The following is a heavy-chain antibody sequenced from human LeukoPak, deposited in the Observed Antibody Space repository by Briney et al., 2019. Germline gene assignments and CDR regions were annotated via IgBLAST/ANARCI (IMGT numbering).Heavy chain of an antibody. J-gene: IGHJ4*02. CDR2: IKQDGSEK. CDR1: GFTFSSYW. D-gene: IGHD3-22*01. Sequence: PGGSLRLSCAASGFTFSSYWMSWVPQAPGKGLEWVANIKQDGSEKYYVDSVKGRFTISRDNAKNSLYLQMNSLRAEDTAVYYCARRYYYDSSGYYYWGQGTLVTVSS. CDR3: ARRYYYDSSGYYY. V-gene: IGHV3-7*01.